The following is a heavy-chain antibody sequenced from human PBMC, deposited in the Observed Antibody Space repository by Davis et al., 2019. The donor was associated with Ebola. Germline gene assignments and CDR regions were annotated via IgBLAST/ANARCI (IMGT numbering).Heavy chain of an antibody. CDR1: GFSSSSYW. J-gene: IGHJ6*02. Sequence: PGGSLRLSCAASGFSSSSYWMSGVRQAPGKGLEWVASIKQDGSSKYYVDSVKGRFTISRDNAKNSLYLQMNSLRVEDTAVYYCLYGMDVWGQGTTVTVSS. CDR2: IKQDGSSK. CDR3: LYGMDV. V-gene: IGHV3-7*01.